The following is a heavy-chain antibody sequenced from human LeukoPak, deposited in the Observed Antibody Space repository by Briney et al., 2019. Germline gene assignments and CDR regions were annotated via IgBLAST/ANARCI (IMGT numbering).Heavy chain of an antibody. Sequence: SETLSLTCAVYGGSFSGYYWSWIRQPPGKGLEWIGEINHSGSTNYNPSLKSRVTISVDTSKNQFSLKLSSVTAADTAVYYCARGHIVVVTAIAGWFDPWGQGTLVTVSS. V-gene: IGHV4-34*01. J-gene: IGHJ5*02. CDR1: GGSFSGYY. CDR2: INHSGST. D-gene: IGHD2-21*02. CDR3: ARGHIVVVTAIAGWFDP.